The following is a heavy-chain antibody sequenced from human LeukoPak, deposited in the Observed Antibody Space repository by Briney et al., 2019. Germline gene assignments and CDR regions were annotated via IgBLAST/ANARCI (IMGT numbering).Heavy chain of an antibody. CDR2: ISAYNGNT. Sequence: ASVTVSCKASGYIFANFGITWVRQAPGQGLEWMGWISAYNGNTNYAQTLQGRVTLTTDTSTSTAYMELRSLRSDDTALYYCARTCSSSSCYMVHWGQGTLVTVSS. CDR1: GYIFANFG. CDR3: ARTCSSSSCYMVH. J-gene: IGHJ4*02. V-gene: IGHV1-18*01. D-gene: IGHD2-2*02.